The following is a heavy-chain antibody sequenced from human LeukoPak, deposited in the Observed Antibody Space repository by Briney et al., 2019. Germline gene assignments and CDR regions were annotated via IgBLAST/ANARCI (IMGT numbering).Heavy chain of an antibody. D-gene: IGHD6-19*01. CDR2: INSDGTNT. CDR3: ARDQIPSSSGWFRWYFDL. Sequence: PGGSLRLSCVASGFTFSNYWMHWVRQVPGKGLLWVSRINSDGTNTFYADSVKGRFTISRDNAKNTVYLQMNSLRAEDTAVYYCARDQIPSSSGWFRWYFDLWGRGTLVTVSS. V-gene: IGHV3-74*01. J-gene: IGHJ2*01. CDR1: GFTFSNYW.